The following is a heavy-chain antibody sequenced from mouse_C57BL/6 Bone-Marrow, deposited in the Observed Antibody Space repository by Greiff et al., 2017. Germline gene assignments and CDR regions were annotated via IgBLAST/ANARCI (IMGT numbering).Heavy chain of an antibody. CDR1: GYTFTDYN. CDR3: AKSITAVFRFDY. J-gene: IGHJ2*01. D-gene: IGHD1-1*01. Sequence: EVHLVESGPELVKPGASVKIPCKASGYTFTDYNMDWVKQSHGKSLEWIGDINPNNGGTIYNQKFKGKATLTVDKSSSTAYMELRSLTSEDTAVYYCAKSITAVFRFDYWGQGTTLTVSS. CDR2: INPNNGGT. V-gene: IGHV1-18*01.